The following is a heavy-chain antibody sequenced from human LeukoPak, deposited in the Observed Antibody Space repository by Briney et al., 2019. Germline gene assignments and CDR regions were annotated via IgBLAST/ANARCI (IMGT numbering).Heavy chain of an antibody. Sequence: GASLRLSCAASGFTLSNYAMTWVRQAPGKGLEWVSAVSGRDDSTYYADSVKGRFTISRDTSKNTLYLQMNSLRAEDTAVYYCVKWGDYDILTGYYDSDYWGQGTLVTVSS. CDR3: VKWGDYDILTGYYDSDY. CDR1: GFTLSNYA. V-gene: IGHV3-23*01. J-gene: IGHJ4*02. D-gene: IGHD3-9*01. CDR2: VSGRDDST.